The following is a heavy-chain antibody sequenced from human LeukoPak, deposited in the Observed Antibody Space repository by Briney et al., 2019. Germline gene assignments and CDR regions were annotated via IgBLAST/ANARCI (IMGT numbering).Heavy chain of an antibody. CDR3: ARDNWSLFDY. Sequence: GGSLRLSCVASGFTLGDYNMNWVRQAPGKGLEWVSAITRSSTYMNYADSLKGRFTISRDNAKNSMYLQMNSLTAEDTAVYFCARDNWSLFDYWGQGTLVTVSS. D-gene: IGHD3-3*01. V-gene: IGHV3-21*01. CDR2: ITRSSTYM. CDR1: GFTLGDYN. J-gene: IGHJ4*02.